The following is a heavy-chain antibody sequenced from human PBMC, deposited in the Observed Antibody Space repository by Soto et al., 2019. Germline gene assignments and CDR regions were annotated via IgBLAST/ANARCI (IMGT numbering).Heavy chain of an antibody. V-gene: IGHV1-69*13. CDR3: ARDLKCGFGALAAAGTGLMHYYYGMDV. D-gene: IGHD6-13*01. CDR2: IIPIFGTA. Sequence: SVKVSCKASGGPFSSYAISWVRQAPGQGLEWMGGIIPIFGTANYAQKFQGRVTITADESTSTAYMELSSLRSEDTAVYYCARDLKCGFGALAAAGTGLMHYYYGMDVWGQGTTVTVSS. CDR1: GGPFSSYA. J-gene: IGHJ6*02.